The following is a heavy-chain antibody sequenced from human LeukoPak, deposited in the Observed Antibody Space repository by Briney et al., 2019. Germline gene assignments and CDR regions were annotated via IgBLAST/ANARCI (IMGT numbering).Heavy chain of an antibody. J-gene: IGHJ4*02. V-gene: IGHV4-34*01. CDR2: INHSGST. CDR3: ASGAMAFFDY. D-gene: IGHD6-19*01. CDR1: GGSFSGYY. Sequence: PSETLSLTCAVYGGSFSGYYWSWIRQPPGKGLEWIGEINHSGSTNYNPSLKSRVTISVDTSKNQFSLKLSSVTAADTAVYYCASGAMAFFDYWGQGTLVTVSS.